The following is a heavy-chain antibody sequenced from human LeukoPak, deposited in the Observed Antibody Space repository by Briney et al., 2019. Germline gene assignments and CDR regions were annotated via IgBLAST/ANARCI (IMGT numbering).Heavy chain of an antibody. CDR3: ASRGRYWFDP. V-gene: IGHV4-30-4*08. J-gene: IGHJ5*02. Sequence: SQTLSLTCTVSGGSISSGDYYWSWIRQPPGKGLEWIGYIYYSGSTHYNPTLKSRVTISVDTSKNQFSLKLSSVTAADTAVYYCASRGRYWFDPWGQGTLVTVSS. CDR1: GGSISSGDYY. CDR2: IYYSGST.